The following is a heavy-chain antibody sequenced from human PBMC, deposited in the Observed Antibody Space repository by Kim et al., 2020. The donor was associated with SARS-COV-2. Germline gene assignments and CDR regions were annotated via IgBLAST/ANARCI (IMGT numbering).Heavy chain of an antibody. D-gene: IGHD5-12*01. V-gene: IGHV1-3*01. CDR1: GYTFTSYA. Sequence: ASVKVSCKASGYTFTSYAMHWVRQAPGQRLEWMGWINAGNGDTKYSQKFQGRVTITRDTSASTAYMELSSLRSEDTAVYYCASLTRGYSGYDADYYYCDGMDVWGQGTTVTVSS. J-gene: IGHJ6*02. CDR3: ASLTRGYSGYDADYYYCDGMDV. CDR2: INAGNGDT.